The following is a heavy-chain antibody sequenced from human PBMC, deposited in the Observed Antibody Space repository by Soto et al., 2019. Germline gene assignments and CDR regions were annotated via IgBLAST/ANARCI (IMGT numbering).Heavy chain of an antibody. J-gene: IGHJ6*02. D-gene: IGHD6-19*01. CDR1: GGTFSSYA. CDR3: ARGLKRRAVAGYYYYGMDV. V-gene: IGHV1-69*13. Sequence: SVKVSCKASGGTFSSYAISWVRQAPGQGLEWMGGIIPIFGTANYAQKFQGRVTITADESTSTAYMELSSLRSEDTAVYYCARGLKRRAVAGYYYYGMDVWGQGTTVTVSS. CDR2: IIPIFGTA.